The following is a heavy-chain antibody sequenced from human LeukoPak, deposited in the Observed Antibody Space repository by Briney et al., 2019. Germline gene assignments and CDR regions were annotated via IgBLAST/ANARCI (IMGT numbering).Heavy chain of an antibody. CDR2: ISYDGTNK. D-gene: IGHD1-1*01. J-gene: IGHJ4*02. CDR3: ARSLGGYSDNWDVFGIDY. Sequence: GGSLRLSCAASGLTFSNYAMHWVRQAPGKGLEWVAVISYDGTNKYYADSVKGRFTISRDNSKNTLYLQMNSLRAEDTAVYYCARSLGGYSDNWDVFGIDYWGQGTLVTVSS. CDR1: GLTFSNYA. V-gene: IGHV3-30-3*01.